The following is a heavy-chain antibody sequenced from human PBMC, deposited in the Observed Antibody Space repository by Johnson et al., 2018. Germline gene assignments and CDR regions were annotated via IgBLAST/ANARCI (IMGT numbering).Heavy chain of an antibody. J-gene: IGHJ1*01. CDR1: GFTFDDYA. CDR2: ISWNSGSI. Sequence: VQLVESGGGVVQPGRSLRLSCAASGFTFDDYAMHWVRQAPGKGLEWVSGISWNSGSIGYADSVKGRFTISRDNSKNTLYLRMTSLRAEDTAVYYCARSQSADYGAYVGAEDFQHWGQGTLVTVSS. CDR3: ARSQSADYGAYVGAEDFQH. V-gene: IGHV3-9*01. D-gene: IGHD4-17*01.